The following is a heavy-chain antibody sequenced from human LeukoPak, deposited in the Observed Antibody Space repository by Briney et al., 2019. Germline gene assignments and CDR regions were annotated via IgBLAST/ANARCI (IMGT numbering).Heavy chain of an antibody. V-gene: IGHV1-69*05. D-gene: IGHD5-24*01. CDR3: ARDRGHRRDGCNWIPWYFDY. CDR2: IIPIFGTA. J-gene: IGHJ4*02. CDR1: GGTFSSYA. Sequence: ASVKVSCKASGGTFSSYAISWVRQAPGQGLEWMGGIIPIFGTANYAQKFQGRVTITTDESTNTAYMELSSLRSEDTAVYYCARDRGHRRDGCNWIPWYFDYSGQGTLVTVSS.